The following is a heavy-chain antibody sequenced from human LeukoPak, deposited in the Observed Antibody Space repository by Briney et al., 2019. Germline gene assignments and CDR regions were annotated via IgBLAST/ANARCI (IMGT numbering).Heavy chain of an antibody. Sequence: ASVKVSCKASGYTFTNYAMNWVRQAPGQGLEWMGWINTNTGNPTYVQGFTGRFVFSLDTSVSTAYLQISSLKAEDTAVYYCARLTPGYDSSGYFSYWGQGTLVTVSS. CDR1: GYTFTNYA. J-gene: IGHJ4*02. CDR3: ARLTPGYDSSGYFSY. D-gene: IGHD3-22*01. V-gene: IGHV7-4-1*02. CDR2: INTNTGNP.